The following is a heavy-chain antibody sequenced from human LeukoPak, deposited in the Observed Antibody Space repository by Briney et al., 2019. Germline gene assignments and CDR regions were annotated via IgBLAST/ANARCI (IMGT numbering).Heavy chain of an antibody. CDR2: IYYSGST. Sequence: SETLSLTCTVSGGSISSSSYYWGWIRQPPGKGLEWIGSIYYSGSTYYNPSLKSRVTISVDTSKNQFSLKLTSVTAADTAVYYCARRDFKQGYIDYWGQGTLVTVSS. CDR1: GGSISSSSYY. V-gene: IGHV4-39*07. J-gene: IGHJ4*02. CDR3: ARRDFKQGYIDY. D-gene: IGHD3-3*01.